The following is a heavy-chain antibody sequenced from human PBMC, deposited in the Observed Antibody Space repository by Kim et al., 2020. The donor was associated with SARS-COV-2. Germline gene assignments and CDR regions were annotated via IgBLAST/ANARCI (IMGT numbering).Heavy chain of an antibody. CDR3: ARDTRPQWLVPEYYFDY. CDR2: ISYDGSNK. CDR1: GFTFSSYA. V-gene: IGHV3-30*04. J-gene: IGHJ4*02. Sequence: GGSLRLSCAASGFTFSSYAMHWVRQAPGKGLEWVAVISYDGSNKYYADSVKGRFTISRDNSKNTLYLQMNSLRAEDTAVYYCARDTRPQWLVPEYYFDYWGQGTLVTVSS. D-gene: IGHD6-19*01.